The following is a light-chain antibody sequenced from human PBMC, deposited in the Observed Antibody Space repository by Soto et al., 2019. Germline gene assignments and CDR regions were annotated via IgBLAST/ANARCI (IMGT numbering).Light chain of an antibody. CDR3: QQYNGYSRT. V-gene: IGKV1-5*01. J-gene: IGKJ1*01. CDR2: DVS. CDR1: QSIGDS. Sequence: DIQMTKSPSTLSASVGDRVTITCRASQSIGDSLAWYQQKPGKAPYLLISDVSSLERGVPSRFSGSGSGTEFTLTISSMQPDDFATFYCQQYNGYSRTFGQGTKVDI.